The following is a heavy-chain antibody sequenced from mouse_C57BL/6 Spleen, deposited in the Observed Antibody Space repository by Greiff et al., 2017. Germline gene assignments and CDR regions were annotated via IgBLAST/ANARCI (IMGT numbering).Heavy chain of an antibody. J-gene: IGHJ4*01. CDR1: GYSITSGYY. V-gene: IGHV3-6*01. CDR3: AREKDDYAMDY. Sequence: EVQRVESGPGLVKPSQSLSLTCSVTGYSITSGYYWNWIRQFPGNKLEWMGYISYDGSNNYNPSLKNRISITRDTSKNQFFLKLNSVTTEDTATYYCAREKDDYAMDYWGQGTSVTVSS. CDR2: ISYDGSN.